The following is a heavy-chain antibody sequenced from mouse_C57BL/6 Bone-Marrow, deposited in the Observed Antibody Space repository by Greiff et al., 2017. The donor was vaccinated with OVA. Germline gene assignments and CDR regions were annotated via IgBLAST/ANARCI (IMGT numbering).Heavy chain of an antibody. CDR3: ALYDYDAWFAY. J-gene: IGHJ3*01. Sequence: QVQLQQPGAELVMPGASVKLSCKASGYTFTSYWMHWVKQRPGQGLEWIGETDPSDSYTNYNQKFKGKSTLTVDKSSSTAYMQLSSLTSEDSAVYYCALYDYDAWFAYWGQGTLVTVSA. CDR1: GYTFTSYW. V-gene: IGHV1-69*01. CDR2: TDPSDSYT. D-gene: IGHD2-4*01.